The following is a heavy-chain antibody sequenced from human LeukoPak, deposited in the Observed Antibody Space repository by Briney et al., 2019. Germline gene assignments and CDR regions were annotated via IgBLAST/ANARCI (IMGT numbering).Heavy chain of an antibody. Sequence: GGTLRLSCAASGFTFSTYGMSWVRQTPGKGLGWVSATSGSGTTTYYEDSVKGRFTISRDNSQNTLYPQMNSLRAEDTAVYYCAKGSDSSAWTLFDYWGQGTLVTVSS. D-gene: IGHD6-25*01. J-gene: IGHJ4*02. CDR3: AKGSDSSAWTLFDY. CDR2: TSGSGTTT. V-gene: IGHV3-23*01. CDR1: GFTFSTYG.